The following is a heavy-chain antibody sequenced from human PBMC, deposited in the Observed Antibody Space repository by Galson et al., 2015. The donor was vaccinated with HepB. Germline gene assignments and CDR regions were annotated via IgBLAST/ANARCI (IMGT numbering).Heavy chain of an antibody. Sequence: LRLSCAASGFTFSSYWMSWVRQAPGKGLEWVANIKQDGSEKYYVDSVKGRFTISRDNAKNSLYLQMNSLRAEDTAVYYCAREWRGLSYYFDYWGQGTLVTVSS. D-gene: IGHD3-16*02. CDR3: AREWRGLSYYFDY. CDR1: GFTFSSYW. V-gene: IGHV3-7*03. CDR2: IKQDGSEK. J-gene: IGHJ4*02.